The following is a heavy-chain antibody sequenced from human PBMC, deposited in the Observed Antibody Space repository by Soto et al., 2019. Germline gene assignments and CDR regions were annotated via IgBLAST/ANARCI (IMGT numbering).Heavy chain of an antibody. V-gene: IGHV3-30*18. CDR2: ISYDGSNK. Sequence: GGSLRLSCAASGFTFSSYGMHWVRQAPGKGLEWVAVISYDGSNKYYADSVKGRFTISRDNSKNTLYLQMNSLRAEDTAVYYCANDEYSSSFGFDYWGQGTXVTVSS. CDR3: ANDEYSSSFGFDY. J-gene: IGHJ4*02. CDR1: GFTFSSYG. D-gene: IGHD6-6*01.